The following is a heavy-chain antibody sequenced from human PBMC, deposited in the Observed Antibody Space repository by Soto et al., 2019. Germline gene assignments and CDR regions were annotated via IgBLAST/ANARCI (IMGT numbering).Heavy chain of an antibody. CDR3: ARWSFLDY. CDR1: GFIFSSYA. Sequence: GGSLRLSCTASGFIFSSYALSWVRQAPGKGLEWVSTISGSDGKTYYADSVKGRFSISRDTSKTTLYLEMTSLRVEDTAVYYCARWSFLDYWGQGTRVTVSS. J-gene: IGHJ4*02. CDR2: ISGSDGKT. V-gene: IGHV3-23*01. D-gene: IGHD1-26*01.